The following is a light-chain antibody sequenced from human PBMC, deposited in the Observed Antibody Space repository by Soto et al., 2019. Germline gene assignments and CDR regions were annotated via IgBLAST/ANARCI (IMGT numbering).Light chain of an antibody. CDR2: DVN. CDR3: CSYAFSYSYA. Sequence: QSALTQPRSVSGSPGQSVTISCTGTSSDVGGFNSVSWYQQHPGKAPKLMIYDVNKRPSGVPDRFSGSKSGSTASLTISGLQAEDEADYYCCSYAFSYSYAFATGTKVTVL. V-gene: IGLV2-11*01. CDR1: SSDVGGFNS. J-gene: IGLJ1*01.